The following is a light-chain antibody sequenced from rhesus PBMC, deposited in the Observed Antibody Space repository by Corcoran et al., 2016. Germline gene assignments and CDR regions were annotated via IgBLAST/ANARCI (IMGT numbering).Light chain of an antibody. CDR1: QSVSSN. CDR3: QQYNNWNS. Sequence: EIVMTQSPATLSLSPGERATLSCRASQSVSSNLAWYQQKPGQAPRLLINYASTRATSIPDRFSGSWSGTDLTLTISSLEPEDVGVYYCQQYNNWNSFGQGTKVEIK. V-gene: IGKV3-35*01. CDR2: YAS. J-gene: IGKJ2*01.